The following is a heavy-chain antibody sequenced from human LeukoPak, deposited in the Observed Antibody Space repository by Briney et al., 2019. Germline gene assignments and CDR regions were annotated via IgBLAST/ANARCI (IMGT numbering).Heavy chain of an antibody. CDR1: GFTFSSYA. CDR2: ISGSGGST. CDR3: AKDPDTMIVVVITLDY. D-gene: IGHD3-22*01. V-gene: IGHV3-23*01. Sequence: GGFLRLSCAASGFTFSSYAMSWVRQAPGKGLEWVSAISGSGGSTYYADSVKGRFTISRDNSKNTLYLQMNSLRAEDTAVYYCAKDPDTMIVVVITLDYWGQGTLVTVSS. J-gene: IGHJ4*02.